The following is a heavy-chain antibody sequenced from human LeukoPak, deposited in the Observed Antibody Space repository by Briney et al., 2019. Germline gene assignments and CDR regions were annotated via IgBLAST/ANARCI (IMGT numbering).Heavy chain of an antibody. CDR3: ARDLCYSSSCHYSFDY. V-gene: IGHV3-21*05. J-gene: IGHJ4*02. CDR1: GFTFSTYS. Sequence: PGGSLRLSCAASGFTFSTYSMNWVRQAPGKGLEWVSYISSSSSYIYYADSVKGRFTISRDNAKNSLYLQMNSLRAEDTALYYWARDLCYSSSCHYSFDYWGQGTLVTVSS. D-gene: IGHD6-13*01. CDR2: ISSSSSYI.